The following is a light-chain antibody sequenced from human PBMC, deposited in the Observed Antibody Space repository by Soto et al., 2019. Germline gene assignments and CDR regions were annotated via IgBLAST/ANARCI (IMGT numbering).Light chain of an antibody. CDR3: QQYNKWPQT. CDR1: QSVSSN. J-gene: IGKJ1*01. V-gene: IGKV3-15*01. CDR2: GAS. Sequence: EIVMTQSPATLSVSPVERATLSCRASQSVSSNLAWYQQKPGQAPRLLIYGASTRATGVPARFSGSGSGAEFTLTISSLQSEDFAVYYCQQYNKWPQTFGQGTKVEIK.